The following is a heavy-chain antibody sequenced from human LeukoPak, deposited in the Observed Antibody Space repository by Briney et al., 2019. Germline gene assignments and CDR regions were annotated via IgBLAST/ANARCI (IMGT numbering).Heavy chain of an antibody. V-gene: IGHV4-34*01. J-gene: IGHJ4*02. D-gene: IGHD6-13*01. CDR2: INHSGST. CDR3: ARRGGPYLTAYSSSWYRGYYFDY. Sequence: SETLSLTCAVYGGSFSGYYWSWIRQPPGKGLEWIGEINHSGSTNYNPSLKSRVTISVDTPKNQFSLKLSSVTAADTAVYYCARRGGPYLTAYSSSWYRGYYFDYWGQGTLVTVSS. CDR1: GGSFSGYY.